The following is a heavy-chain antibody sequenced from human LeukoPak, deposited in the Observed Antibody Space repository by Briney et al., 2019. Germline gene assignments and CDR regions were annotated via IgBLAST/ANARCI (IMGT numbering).Heavy chain of an antibody. Sequence: GGSLRLSCAASGFTFSSYAMHWVRQAPGKGLEYVSAISSNGGSTYYANSVKGRFTISRDNSKNTLYLQMGSLRAEDMAVYYCARAPEQWLVRLGAFDIWGQGTMVTVSS. V-gene: IGHV3-64*01. CDR1: GFTFSSYA. D-gene: IGHD6-19*01. CDR3: ARAPEQWLVRLGAFDI. J-gene: IGHJ3*02. CDR2: ISSNGGST.